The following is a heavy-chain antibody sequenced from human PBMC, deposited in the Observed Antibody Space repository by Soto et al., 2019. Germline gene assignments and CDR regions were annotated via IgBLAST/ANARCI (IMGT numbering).Heavy chain of an antibody. CDR2: IYYTGRT. CDR3: AREGSSSPEYFDF. CDR1: GCSISIDDYY. Sequence: SETLSPTFTVSGCSISIDDYYWTWIRQPPGEGLEWIGYIYYTGRTPSTPSLESRVTISIDTSKNQFSLKLSSVSAADTAVYYCAREGSSSPEYFDFWGPGTLVTVSS. V-gene: IGHV4-30-4*01. D-gene: IGHD2-15*01. J-gene: IGHJ4*02.